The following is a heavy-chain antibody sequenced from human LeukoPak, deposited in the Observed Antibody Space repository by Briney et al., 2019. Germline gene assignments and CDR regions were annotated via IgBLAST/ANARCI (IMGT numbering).Heavy chain of an antibody. CDR3: AREGVYDSNGYYYDH. CDR2: ISSSSSYI. J-gene: IGHJ4*02. CDR1: GFTFSSYS. Sequence: GGSLRLSCAASGFTFSSYSMNWVRQAPGKGLEWVSSISSSSSYIYYADSVKGRFTISRDNAKNSLYLQMNSLRAEDTALYYCAREGVYDSNGYYYDHWGQGTPVTVSS. D-gene: IGHD3-22*01. V-gene: IGHV3-21*04.